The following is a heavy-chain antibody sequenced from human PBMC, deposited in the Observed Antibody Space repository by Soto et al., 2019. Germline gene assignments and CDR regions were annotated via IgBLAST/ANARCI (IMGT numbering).Heavy chain of an antibody. CDR2: IWYDGTNK. V-gene: IGHV3-33*01. CDR1: GFTFSSYG. CDR3: ARGPMTTVTTWGDWYFDL. D-gene: IGHD4-17*01. J-gene: IGHJ2*01. Sequence: QVQLVESGGGVVQPGRSLRLSCVTSGFTFSSYGMHWVRQGPGKGLEWVAVIWYDGTNKYYADSVNGRFTISRDDSKNTLYLQMNSLRAEDTAVYYCARGPMTTVTTWGDWYFDLWGRDTLVTVSS.